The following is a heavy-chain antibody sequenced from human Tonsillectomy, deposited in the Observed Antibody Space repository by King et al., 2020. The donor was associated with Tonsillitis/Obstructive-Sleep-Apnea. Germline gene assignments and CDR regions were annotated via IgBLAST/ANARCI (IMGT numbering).Heavy chain of an antibody. Sequence: QLVQSGAEVKKPGESLKISCQASGYSFTSYWIAWVRQMPGRGLEWMGIIYPGDSDTRNSPSFQGQVTISADKSISTAYLQWSSLKASDTAMYYCARLGMAVAATFPSPDYWGQGTLVTVSS. V-gene: IGHV5-51*01. CDR2: IYPGDSDT. CDR1: GYSFTSYW. J-gene: IGHJ4*02. D-gene: IGHD6-19*01. CDR3: ARLGMAVAATFPSPDY.